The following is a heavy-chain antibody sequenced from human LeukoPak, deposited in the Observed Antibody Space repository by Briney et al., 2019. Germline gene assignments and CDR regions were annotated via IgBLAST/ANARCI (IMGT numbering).Heavy chain of an antibody. D-gene: IGHD6-6*01. V-gene: IGHV1-2*02. Sequence: ASVKVSCKASGYTFTGYYMHWVRQAPGQGLEWMGWINPNSGGTNYAQKFQGRVTMTRDTSISTAYMELSRLRSDDTAVYYCARDRGAIVVRPHVPGWFDPWGQGTLVTVSS. CDR1: GYTFTGYY. CDR3: ARDRGAIVVRPHVPGWFDP. CDR2: INPNSGGT. J-gene: IGHJ5*02.